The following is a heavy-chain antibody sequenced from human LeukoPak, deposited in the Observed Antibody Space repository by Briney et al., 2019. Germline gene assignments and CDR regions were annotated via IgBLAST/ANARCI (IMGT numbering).Heavy chain of an antibody. J-gene: IGHJ4*02. CDR1: GTSFTNYW. D-gene: IGHD3-3*02. Sequence: GESLKISCKGSGTSFTNYWIAWVRQMPGKGLECMGIIYDGDTRYSPSFQGQVTISADKSISTAYLQWSSLKASDTAIYFCARLGLSHSPGIDYWGQGTLVTVSP. CDR3: ARLGLSHSPGIDY. V-gene: IGHV5-51*01. CDR2: IYDGDT.